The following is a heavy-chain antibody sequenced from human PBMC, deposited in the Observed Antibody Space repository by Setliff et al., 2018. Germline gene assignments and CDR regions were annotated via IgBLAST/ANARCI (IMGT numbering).Heavy chain of an antibody. V-gene: IGHV2-5*01. CDR3: ARIRGRTTLGGYYYYYGMDV. CDR1: GFSLSTRGVG. Sequence: GSGPTLVHPTQTRTLTCTFSGFSLSTRGVGVGWIRQPPGKSLGWLALIYWNDDKRYRPSLTSRLTITKDTSKNQVVLTRTNMDPVDTATYYCARIRGRTTLGGYYYYYGMDVWGQGTTVTVSS. CDR2: IYWNDDK. J-gene: IGHJ6*02. D-gene: IGHD3-16*01.